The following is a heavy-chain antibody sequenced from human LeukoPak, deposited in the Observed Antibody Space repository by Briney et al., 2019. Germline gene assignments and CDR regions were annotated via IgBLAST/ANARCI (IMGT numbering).Heavy chain of an antibody. CDR1: GVSISSSSYY. J-gene: IGHJ4*02. V-gene: IGHV4-39*01. Sequence: KSSETLSLTCTVSGVSISSSSYYWGWIRQPPGKGLEWIGSIYYSGSTYYNPSLKSRVTISVDTSKNQFSLKLSSVTAADTAVYYCASPLRFLEWLPESWGQGTLVTVSS. CDR3: ASPLRFLEWLPES. CDR2: IYYSGST. D-gene: IGHD3-3*01.